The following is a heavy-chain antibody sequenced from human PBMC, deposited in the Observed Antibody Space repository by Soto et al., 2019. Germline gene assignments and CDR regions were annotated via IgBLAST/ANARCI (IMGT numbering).Heavy chain of an antibody. D-gene: IGHD3-10*01. CDR3: AREATTAMVRGVLY. CDR2: IKEDGSEK. J-gene: IGHJ4*02. CDR1: GFTFNTYW. Sequence: PGGSLRLSCAASGFTFNTYWMSWVRQAPGKGLEWVANIKEDGSEKYYVDSVKGRFTISRDNARNSLYLQMRSLRAEDTAVYYCAREATTAMVRGVLYWGQGTRVTVSS. V-gene: IGHV3-7*03.